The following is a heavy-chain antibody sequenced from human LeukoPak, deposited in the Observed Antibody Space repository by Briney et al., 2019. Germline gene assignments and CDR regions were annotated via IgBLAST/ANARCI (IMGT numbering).Heavy chain of an antibody. V-gene: IGHV3-9*01. CDR3: TWGGSGYYAY. CDR1: GFTFDDYA. CDR2: ISWNSGSI. J-gene: IGHJ4*02. Sequence: GRSLRLSCAASGFTFDDYAMHWVRQAPGKGLEWVSGISWNSGSIGYADSVKGRFTISRDNAKNSLYLQMNSLRAEDTAVYYCTWGGSGYYAYWGQGTLVTVSS. D-gene: IGHD3-16*01.